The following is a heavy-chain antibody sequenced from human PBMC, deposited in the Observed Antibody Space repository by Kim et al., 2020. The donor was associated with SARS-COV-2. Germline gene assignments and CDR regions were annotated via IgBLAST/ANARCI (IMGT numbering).Heavy chain of an antibody. D-gene: IGHD2-21*01. CDR3: ARGGDADALDF. CDR2: ISYDVDNK. J-gene: IGHJ3*01. CDR1: GFSFTHYA. Sequence: GGSLRLSCAASGFSFTHYAIHWVRQAPGKGLQWVSVISYDVDNKDYADSVKDRFTISRDNSKNTVFLQMSSLRPDDTAVYYCARGGDADALDFWGQGTMVTVSS. V-gene: IGHV3-30-3*01.